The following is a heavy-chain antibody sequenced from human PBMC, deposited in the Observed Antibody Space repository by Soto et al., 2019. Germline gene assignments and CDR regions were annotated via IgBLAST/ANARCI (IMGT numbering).Heavy chain of an antibody. D-gene: IGHD3-10*01. CDR1: GYTFTSYD. CDR3: ARGKRLLWFGELLNDAFDI. V-gene: IGHV1-8*01. J-gene: IGHJ3*02. Sequence: QVQLVQSGAEVKKPGASVKVSCKASGYTFTSYDINWVRQATGQGLEWMGWMNPNSGNTGYAQKFQGRVTMTRNTPISTAYMELSSLRSEDTAVYYCARGKRLLWFGELLNDAFDIWGQGTMVTVSS. CDR2: MNPNSGNT.